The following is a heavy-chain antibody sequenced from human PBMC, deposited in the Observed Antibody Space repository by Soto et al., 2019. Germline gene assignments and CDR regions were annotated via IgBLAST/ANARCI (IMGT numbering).Heavy chain of an antibody. Sequence: QVQLVQSGAEVKKPGASVKVSCKASGYTFTSYAMHWVRQAPGQRLEWMGWINAGNGNTKYSQKFQGRVTITRDTSASTDYMELSSLRSEDTAVYYCASRGHYYDSSGYEVWGQGTLVTVSS. V-gene: IGHV1-3*01. CDR1: GYTFTSYA. D-gene: IGHD3-22*01. CDR2: INAGNGNT. CDR3: ASRGHYYDSSGYEV. J-gene: IGHJ4*02.